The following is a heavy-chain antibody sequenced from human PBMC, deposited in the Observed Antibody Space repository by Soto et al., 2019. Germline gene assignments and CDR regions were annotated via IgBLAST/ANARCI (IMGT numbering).Heavy chain of an antibody. CDR2: ISSSGTYT. CDR3: ACVAPTIFGAQFHHNLVDV. V-gene: IGHV3-11*06. CDR1: GFKFSDYH. D-gene: IGHD3-3*01. Sequence: QVQLVQSGGGLVEPGGSLRLSCAASGFKFSDYHMTWIRQAQGKGLEWISYISSSGTYTTYTDSVKGRFTVSRDNAKSSVYLQMNSLRGEDTAVYYCACVAPTIFGAQFHHNLVDVWGQGNTVTVAS. J-gene: IGHJ6*02.